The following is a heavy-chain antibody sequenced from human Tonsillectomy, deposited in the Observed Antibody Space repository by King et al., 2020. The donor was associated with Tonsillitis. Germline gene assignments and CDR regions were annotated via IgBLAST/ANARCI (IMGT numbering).Heavy chain of an antibody. CDR2: IYPYDSDT. D-gene: IGHD3-9*01. Sequence: QLVQSGAEVKKPGESLKISCKGSGYSFTTYWIARVRQMPGKCLEWMGSIYPYDSDTRYSPSFHGQVTISADKSISTAYLQWSSLKASDTAMYYGARLTGYYYYMDVWGKGTTVTVSS. J-gene: IGHJ6*03. V-gene: IGHV5-51*01. CDR1: GYSFTTYW. CDR3: ARLTGYYYYMDV.